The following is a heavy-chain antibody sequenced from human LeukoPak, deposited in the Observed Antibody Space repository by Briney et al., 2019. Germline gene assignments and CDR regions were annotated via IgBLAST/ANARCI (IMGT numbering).Heavy chain of an antibody. D-gene: IGHD4-11*01. CDR3: ARGGSDYIIPFDY. Sequence: ASVKVSCKASGDTFTGYYMHWVRQAPGQGLEWMGWINPNSGGTNYAQKFQGWVTMTRDTSISTAYMELSRLRSDDTAVYYCARGGSDYIIPFDYWGQGTLVTVSS. J-gene: IGHJ4*02. V-gene: IGHV1-2*04. CDR1: GDTFTGYY. CDR2: INPNSGGT.